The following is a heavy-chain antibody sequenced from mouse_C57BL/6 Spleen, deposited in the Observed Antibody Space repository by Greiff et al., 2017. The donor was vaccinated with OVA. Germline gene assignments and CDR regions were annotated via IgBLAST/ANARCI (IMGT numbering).Heavy chain of an antibody. CDR2: INSSHGGT. J-gene: IGHJ2*01. V-gene: IGHV1-53*01. Sequence: QVQLQQPGTELVKPGASVKLSCKASGFTFTSYWLHWVKQTPGQGLEWLGTINSSHGGTNYNEKVKSKATLTVDKSSSTAYMQLSSLTAEDSAVYYCARREGDYWGQGTTLTVSS. CDR1: GFTFTSYW. CDR3: ARREGDY.